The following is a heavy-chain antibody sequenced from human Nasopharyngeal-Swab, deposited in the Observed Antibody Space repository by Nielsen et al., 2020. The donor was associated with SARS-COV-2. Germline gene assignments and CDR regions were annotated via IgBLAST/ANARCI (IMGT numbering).Heavy chain of an antibody. CDR1: GGSLNNFF. CDR2: INHSGST. J-gene: IGHJ4*02. D-gene: IGHD5-18*01. Sequence: SETLSLTCAVYGGSLNNFFWSWIRQPPGKGLEWIGEINHSGSTNYNPSLKSRVTISVHTSKNQFSLELSSVTAADTAVYYCARVGDTAMAPVSYWGQGTLVTISS. CDR3: ARVGDTAMAPVSY. V-gene: IGHV4-34*01.